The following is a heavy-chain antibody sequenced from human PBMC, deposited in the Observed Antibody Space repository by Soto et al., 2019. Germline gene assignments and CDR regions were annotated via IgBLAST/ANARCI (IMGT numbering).Heavy chain of an antibody. CDR3: ARNSPNYYDSSGYYWNWFVP. D-gene: IGHD3-22*01. Sequence: PSETLSLTCTVSRGSVSSGSYYWSWLRQPPGKGLEWIGYIYYSGSTNYNPSLKSRVTISVDTSKNQFSLKLSSVTAADTAVYYCARNSPNYYDSSGYYWNWFVPWGPGTLVTVSS. CDR1: RGSVSSGSYY. J-gene: IGHJ5*02. V-gene: IGHV4-61*01. CDR2: IYYSGST.